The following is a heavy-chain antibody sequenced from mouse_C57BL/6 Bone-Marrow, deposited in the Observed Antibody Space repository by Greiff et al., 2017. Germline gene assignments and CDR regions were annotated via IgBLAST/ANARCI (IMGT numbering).Heavy chain of an antibody. J-gene: IGHJ1*03. Sequence: QVQLQQSGPELVKPGASVKLSCKASGYTFTSYDINWVKQRPGQGLEWIGWIYPRDGSTKYNEKFKGKATLTVDTSTSTAYLELHSLTTEDSAVFFCAREGNWYFDVWGTGTTVTVSS. CDR1: GYTFTSYD. V-gene: IGHV1-85*01. CDR2: IYPRDGST. CDR3: AREGNWYFDV.